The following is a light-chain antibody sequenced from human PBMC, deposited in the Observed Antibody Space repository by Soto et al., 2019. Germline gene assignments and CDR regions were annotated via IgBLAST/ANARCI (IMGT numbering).Light chain of an antibody. J-gene: IGKJ4*01. CDR2: AAS. V-gene: IGKV1-39*01. Sequence: IQLTQSPSSLSASVGDRVTITCRASQRISSYLNWYQQKPGKAPKLLIYAASSLQSGVPSRFSGSGSGTDLTLTISSLQPEDFATYYCQQSYSTLTFGGGTKVDI. CDR3: QQSYSTLT. CDR1: QRISSY.